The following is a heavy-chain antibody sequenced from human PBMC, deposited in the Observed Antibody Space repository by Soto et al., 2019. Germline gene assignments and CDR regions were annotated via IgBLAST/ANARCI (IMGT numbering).Heavy chain of an antibody. V-gene: IGHV4-34*01. CDR3: ARGTRSSPAYYMDV. D-gene: IGHD6-6*01. CDR2: INHSGST. J-gene: IGHJ6*03. Sequence: QVQLQQWGAGLLKPSETLSLTCAVYGGSFSGYYWSWIRQPPGKGLEWIGEINHSGSTNYNPSLKSRVTISVDTSKNQFSLKLSSVTAADTAVYYCARGTRSSPAYYMDVWGKGTTATVSS. CDR1: GGSFSGYY.